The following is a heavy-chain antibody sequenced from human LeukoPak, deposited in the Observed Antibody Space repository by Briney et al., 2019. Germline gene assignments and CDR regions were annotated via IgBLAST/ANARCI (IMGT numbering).Heavy chain of an antibody. D-gene: IGHD1-1*01. CDR1: GFTFSSYG. Sequence: PGGSLRLSCAASGFTFSSYGMSWVRQAPGKGLEWVSAISGSGGSTYYADSVKGRFTISRDNSKNTLYLQMNSLRAEDTAVYYCAKDLKSWPTQRRTDAFDIWGQGTMVTVSS. V-gene: IGHV3-23*01. J-gene: IGHJ3*02. CDR2: ISGSGGST. CDR3: AKDLKSWPTQRRTDAFDI.